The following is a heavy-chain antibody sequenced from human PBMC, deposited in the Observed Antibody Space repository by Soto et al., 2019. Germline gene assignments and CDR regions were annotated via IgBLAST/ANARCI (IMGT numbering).Heavy chain of an antibody. CDR3: ARDPSPPEF. D-gene: IGHD2-2*01. CDR1: GYTFASYA. CDR2: ISAYNGKT. J-gene: IGHJ4*02. V-gene: IGHV1-18*01. Sequence: QVQLVQSGAEVKKPGASVKVSCKASGYTFASYAISWMRQAPGQGLEWMGWISAYNGKTNYAQKLQGRVTMPTDTSTCTAYIELRSLRPDDTAVYYCARDPSPPEFWGQGTLGTVTS.